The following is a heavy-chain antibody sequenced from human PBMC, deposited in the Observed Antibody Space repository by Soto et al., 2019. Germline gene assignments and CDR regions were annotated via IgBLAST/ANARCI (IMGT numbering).Heavy chain of an antibody. CDR3: AKGKRSGILLAFDI. D-gene: IGHD1-26*01. CDR2: ISGSGGST. Sequence: GGSLRLSCAASGFTFSSYAMSWVHQAPGEGLEWVSAISGSGGSTYYADSVKGRFTISRDNSKNTLYLQMNSLRAEDTAVYYCAKGKRSGILLAFDIWGQGTMVTVSS. V-gene: IGHV3-23*01. J-gene: IGHJ3*02. CDR1: GFTFSSYA.